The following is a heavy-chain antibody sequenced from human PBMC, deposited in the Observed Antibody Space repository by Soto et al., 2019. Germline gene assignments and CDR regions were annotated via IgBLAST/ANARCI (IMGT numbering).Heavy chain of an antibody. Sequence: QLQLQESGPGLVKPSETLSLTCTVSGGSISSSSYYWGWIRQPPGKGLEWIGSIYYSGSTYYNPSLKSRVTISVDTSKNQFSLKLSSVTAADTAVYYCASERYSSGWYGDAFDIWGQGTMVTVSS. CDR3: ASERYSSGWYGDAFDI. J-gene: IGHJ3*02. CDR1: GGSISSSSYY. D-gene: IGHD6-19*01. CDR2: IYYSGST. V-gene: IGHV4-39*01.